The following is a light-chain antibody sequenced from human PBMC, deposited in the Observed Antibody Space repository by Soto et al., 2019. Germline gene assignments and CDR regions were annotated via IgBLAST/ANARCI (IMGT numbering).Light chain of an antibody. Sequence: QSVLTQPPSASGSPGQSVTISCTGTSSDVGGYNYVSWYQQHPGKAPKLMIYEVSKRPSGVPDRFSGSKSGNTASLTVSGLQAEDEAYYYCTSHAGSINLVFGGGTKLTVL. CDR2: EVS. CDR1: SSDVGGYNY. V-gene: IGLV2-8*01. CDR3: TSHAGSINLV. J-gene: IGLJ2*01.